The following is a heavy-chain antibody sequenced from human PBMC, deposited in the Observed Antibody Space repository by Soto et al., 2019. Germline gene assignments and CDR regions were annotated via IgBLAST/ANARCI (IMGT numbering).Heavy chain of an antibody. Sequence: GGSLRLSCAGSGFLVSSNYMSWVRQAPGKGLEWVSVIFSGGTTSYADSVEGRFTISRDNSKNTLYLQMNSLRAEDTDIYYCAITADDWLDPWGQGTLVTVSS. D-gene: IGHD1-20*01. CDR1: GFLVSSNY. J-gene: IGHJ5*02. V-gene: IGHV3-53*01. CDR2: IFSGGTT. CDR3: AITADDWLDP.